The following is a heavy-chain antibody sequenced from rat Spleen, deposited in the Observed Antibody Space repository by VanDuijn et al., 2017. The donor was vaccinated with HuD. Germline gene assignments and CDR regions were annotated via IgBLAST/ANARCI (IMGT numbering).Heavy chain of an antibody. CDR3: TRGGKYRFDY. V-gene: IGHV5-31*01. CDR1: GFTFNNYW. J-gene: IGHJ2*01. CDR2: ITNSGGIT. Sequence: EVQLMESGRGLVQPGRSLKLSCVVSGFTFNNYWMTWIRQAPGKGLEWVASITNSGGITYYRDSVKGRFTISRDNAQNTLYLQMNSLRSEDTATYYCTRGGKYRFDYWGQGVMVTVSS. D-gene: IGHD2-1*01.